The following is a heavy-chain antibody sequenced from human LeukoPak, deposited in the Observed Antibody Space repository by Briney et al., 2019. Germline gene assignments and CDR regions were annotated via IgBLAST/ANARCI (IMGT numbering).Heavy chain of an antibody. CDR3: ASQGYCSSTSCSYYYMDV. D-gene: IGHD2-2*01. Sequence: SETLSLTCTVSGGSISSYYWSWIRQPPGKGLEWIGEINHSGSTNYNPSLKSRVTISVDTSKNQFSLKLSSVTAADTAVYYCASQGYCSSTSCSYYYMDVWGKGTTVTVSS. CDR2: INHSGST. CDR1: GGSISSYY. J-gene: IGHJ6*03. V-gene: IGHV4-34*01.